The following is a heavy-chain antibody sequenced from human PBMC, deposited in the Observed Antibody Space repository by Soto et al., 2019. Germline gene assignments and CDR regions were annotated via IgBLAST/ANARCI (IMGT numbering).Heavy chain of an antibody. CDR3: AKDWWSPITNWFDP. J-gene: IGHJ5*02. Sequence: PSETLSLTCTVSGGSISSYYWSWIRQPPGRGLEWIGYIFYSGTTNYNPSLKSRVTISVDTSKNQFSLKLSSVTAEDTAVYYCAKDWWSPITNWFDPWGQGTLVTVSS. CDR2: IFYSGTT. CDR1: GGSISSYY. V-gene: IGHV4-59*01. D-gene: IGHD2-15*01.